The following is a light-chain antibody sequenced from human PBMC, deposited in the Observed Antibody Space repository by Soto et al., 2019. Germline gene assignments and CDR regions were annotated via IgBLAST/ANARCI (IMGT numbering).Light chain of an antibody. Sequence: DIQMTQSPSTLSASVGDRVTITCRASQSISSWLAWYQQKPGKAPKRLIYAASNLQSGVPARFSGSGSGTDFTLTISSLQPEDFATYYCLQKYFYPFTFGPGTKVDIK. J-gene: IGKJ3*01. CDR3: LQKYFYPFT. CDR1: QSISSW. V-gene: IGKV1-5*01. CDR2: AAS.